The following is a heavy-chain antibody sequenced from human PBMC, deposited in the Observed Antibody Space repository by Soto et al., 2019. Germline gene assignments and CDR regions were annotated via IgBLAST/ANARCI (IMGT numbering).Heavy chain of an antibody. V-gene: IGHV1-2*04. CDR3: ARPGSGYDVLSGQYFYYYHTIDV. J-gene: IGHJ6*02. Sequence: ASVKVSCKASGYSFTDYHIHWVRQAPGQGLEWLGRINPKSGGTSTAQKFQGWVTMTTDTSISTASMELTRLTSDDTAIYYCARPGSGYDVLSGQYFYYYHTIDVWGQGTTVTVSS. D-gene: IGHD3-3*01. CDR1: GYSFTDYH. CDR2: INPKSGGT.